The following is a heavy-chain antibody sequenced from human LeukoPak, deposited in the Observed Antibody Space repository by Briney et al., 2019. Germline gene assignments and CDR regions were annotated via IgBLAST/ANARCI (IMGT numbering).Heavy chain of an antibody. Sequence: GGSLSLSCAASGFTFSSYAMGWVGPAQGNGLEWVSAISGSGSSTYDADAVKGRFTISRDNSKNTLYLQMNSLRAEDTAVYYCAKDPFWFGELSGWFDPWGQGTLVTVSP. CDR2: ISGSGSST. V-gene: IGHV3-23*01. CDR3: AKDPFWFGELSGWFDP. D-gene: IGHD3-10*01. J-gene: IGHJ5*02. CDR1: GFTFSSYA.